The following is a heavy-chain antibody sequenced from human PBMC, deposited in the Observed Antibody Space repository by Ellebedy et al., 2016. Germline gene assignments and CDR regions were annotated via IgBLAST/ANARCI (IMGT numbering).Heavy chain of an antibody. CDR2: IDIDATKT. D-gene: IGHD4-17*01. CDR1: GFTFSSYW. J-gene: IGHJ2*01. Sequence: GGSLRLSCAASGFTFSSYWIHWVRQVPGKGLVWVSRIDIDATKTSYADSVKSRFTISRDNAKNTVHLQMSSLRPEDTAFYYCASQSFGDPYWYFDLWGRGTLVTVSS. V-gene: IGHV3-74*03. CDR3: ASQSFGDPYWYFDL.